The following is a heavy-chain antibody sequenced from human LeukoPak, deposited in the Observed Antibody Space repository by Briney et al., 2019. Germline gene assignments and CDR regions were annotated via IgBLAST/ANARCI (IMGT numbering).Heavy chain of an antibody. J-gene: IGHJ4*02. CDR3: ARESGPHGKTTFDY. V-gene: IGHV1-8*01. CDR1: XYXFTXYD. CDR2: MNPNSGNT. D-gene: IGHD3-3*01. Sequence: VTXSXXAXXYXFTXYDINWVRQATGQGLEWMGWMNPNSGNTGYAQKFQGRVTMTRNTSISTAYMELSSLRSEDTAVYYCARESGPHGKTTFDYWGQGTLVTVSS.